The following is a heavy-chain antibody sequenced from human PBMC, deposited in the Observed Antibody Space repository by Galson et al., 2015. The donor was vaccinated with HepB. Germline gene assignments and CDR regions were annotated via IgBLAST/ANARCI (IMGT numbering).Heavy chain of an antibody. J-gene: IGHJ4*02. CDR2: INPSGSST. Sequence: SVKVSCKASGNTFTSYYMHWVRQAPGQGLEWMGIINPSGSSTTYAQQFQGRVTMTRDSSTSTVYMELSSLRSADTAMYYCARDLSRVAHYDSRGYFDSWGQGTLVTVSS. CDR3: ARDLSRVAHYDSRGYFDS. V-gene: IGHV1-46*01. CDR1: GNTFTSYY. D-gene: IGHD3-22*01.